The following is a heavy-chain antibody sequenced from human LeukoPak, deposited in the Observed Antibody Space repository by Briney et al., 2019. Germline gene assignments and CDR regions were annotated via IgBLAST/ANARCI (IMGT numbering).Heavy chain of an antibody. V-gene: IGHV4-34*01. Sequence: SETLSLTCAVYGGSFSGYYWSWIRQPPGKGPEWIGEINHSGSTNYNPSLKSRVTISVDTSKNQFPLKLSSVTAADTAVYYCARGRLYCSSTSCYALYFQHWGQGTLVTVSS. D-gene: IGHD2-2*01. CDR3: ARGRLYCSSTSCYALYFQH. CDR2: INHSGST. J-gene: IGHJ1*01. CDR1: GGSFSGYY.